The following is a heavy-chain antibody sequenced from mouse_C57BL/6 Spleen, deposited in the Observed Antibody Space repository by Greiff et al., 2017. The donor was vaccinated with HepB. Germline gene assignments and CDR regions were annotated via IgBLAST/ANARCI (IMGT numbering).Heavy chain of an antibody. Sequence: EVQLQESGPVLVKPGASVKMSCKASGYTFTDYYMNWVKQSHGKSLEWIGVINPYNGGTSYNQKFKGKATLTVDKSSSTAYMELNSLTSEDSAVYYCARGDYYDYAMDYWGQGTSVTVSS. CDR2: INPYNGGT. CDR3: ARGDYYDYAMDY. CDR1: GYTFTDYY. V-gene: IGHV1-19*01. D-gene: IGHD1-1*01. J-gene: IGHJ4*01.